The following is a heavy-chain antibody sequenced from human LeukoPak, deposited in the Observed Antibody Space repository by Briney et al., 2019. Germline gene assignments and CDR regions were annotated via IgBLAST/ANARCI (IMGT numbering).Heavy chain of an antibody. CDR2: INPNTGAT. J-gene: IGHJ6*03. D-gene: IGHD4-11*01. V-gene: IGHV1-2*06. CDR1: GYTFTDSY. CDR3: ARETDNSNPYYYYYYLDV. Sequence: ASVKVSCKASGYTFTDSYIHWVRQAPGQGLRWMGRINPNTGATRYAQDFQGRVTMTRDTSISTAYMELTTLTSDDTAVYFCARETDNSNPYYYYYYLDVWGKGTTVTVSS.